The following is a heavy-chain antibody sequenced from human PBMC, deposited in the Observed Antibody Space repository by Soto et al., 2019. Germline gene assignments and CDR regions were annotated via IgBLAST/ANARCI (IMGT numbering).Heavy chain of an antibody. CDR2: ISGTGGT. CDR3: AKDRRGAYCSGGICYSPGY. V-gene: IGHV3-23*01. Sequence: EVQLWESGGGLVQPGGSLRLSCAVSGFTFSSHVMSWVRQAPGKGLEWVSAISGTGGTYYADSVKGRFTISRDNSKNAPYLQMNNLRDEDTAVYYCAKDRRGAYCSGGICYSPGYWGQGTLVIVSS. J-gene: IGHJ4*02. D-gene: IGHD2-15*01. CDR1: GFTFSSHV.